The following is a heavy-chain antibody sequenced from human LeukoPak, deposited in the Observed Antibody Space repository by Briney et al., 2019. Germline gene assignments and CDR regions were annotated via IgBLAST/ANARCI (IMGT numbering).Heavy chain of an antibody. Sequence: SVKVSCKASGGTFSSYAISWVRQAPGQGLEWMGGITPIFGTANYAQKFQGRVTITADESTSTAYMELSSLRSEDTAVYYCASPPLTGDAFDIWGQGTMVTVSS. CDR2: ITPIFGTA. CDR3: ASPPLTGDAFDI. V-gene: IGHV1-69*13. CDR1: GGTFSSYA. J-gene: IGHJ3*02. D-gene: IGHD7-27*01.